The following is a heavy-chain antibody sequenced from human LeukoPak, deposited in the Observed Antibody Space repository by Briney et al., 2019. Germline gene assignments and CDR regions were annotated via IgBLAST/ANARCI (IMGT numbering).Heavy chain of an antibody. Sequence: ASVKVSCKASGGTFSSYAIGWVRQAPGQGLEWMGWISAYNGNTNYAQELQGRVTMTTDTSTSTAYMELRSLRSDDTAVYYCARLAGTGTPFDYWGQGTLVTVSS. J-gene: IGHJ4*02. V-gene: IGHV1-18*01. D-gene: IGHD1-1*01. CDR1: GGTFSSYA. CDR3: ARLAGTGTPFDY. CDR2: ISAYNGNT.